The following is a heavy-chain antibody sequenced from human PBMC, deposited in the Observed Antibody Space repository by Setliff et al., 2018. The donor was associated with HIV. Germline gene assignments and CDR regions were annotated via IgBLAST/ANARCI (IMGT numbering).Heavy chain of an antibody. J-gene: IGHJ4*02. V-gene: IGHV4-59*08. CDR2: ISHSGNT. CDR3: ARHDTEYSSYPIDY. CDR1: GDSINTHY. D-gene: IGHD6-6*01. Sequence: SETLSLTCTVSGDSINTHYWSWIRQPPGKGLEWIGCISHSGNTNFNPSLNSRVTISLDTSKNQFSLRLTSLTAADTAVYYCARHDTEYSSYPIDYWGQGNLVTVSS.